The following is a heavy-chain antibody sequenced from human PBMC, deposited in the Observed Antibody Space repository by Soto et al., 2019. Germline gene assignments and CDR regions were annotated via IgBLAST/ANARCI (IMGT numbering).Heavy chain of an antibody. Sequence: GGSLRLSCAASGFTFSSYSMNWVRQAPGKGLEWVSMIRDGGGDTYYAESVTGRFTISRDSSKNTLYLQMNSLRAEDTALYYCAKGISVAIYNGMDVWGQGPTVTVSS. CDR1: GFTFSSYS. D-gene: IGHD2-2*02. CDR2: IRDGGGDT. CDR3: AKGISVAIYNGMDV. J-gene: IGHJ6*02. V-gene: IGHV3-NL1*01.